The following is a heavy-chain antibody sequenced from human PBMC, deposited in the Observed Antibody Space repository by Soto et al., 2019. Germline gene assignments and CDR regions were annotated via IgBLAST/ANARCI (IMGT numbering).Heavy chain of an antibody. CDR2: ISGFGGST. D-gene: IGHD1-1*01. CDR3: AKGRSDDWNDCYSYDY. CDR1: GFTFSSYS. V-gene: IGHV3-23*01. J-gene: IGHJ4*02. Sequence: EVHLLESGGALVQRGGSLRLSCAASGFTFSSYSMSWVRQAPGKGLEWVSGISGFGGSTYYADSVKGRFTISRDNSKNDLYLQINSLSAEDTAKYCCAKGRSDDWNDCYSYDYWGQGTLVTVSS.